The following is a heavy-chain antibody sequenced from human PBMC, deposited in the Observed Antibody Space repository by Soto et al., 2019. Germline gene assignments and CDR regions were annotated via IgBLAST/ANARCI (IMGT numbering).Heavy chain of an antibody. V-gene: IGHV1-2*04. CDR1: GYTFTGYY. CDR3: ARALRFLEWPPPGDYYYGTDV. CDR2: INPNSGGT. D-gene: IGHD3-3*01. J-gene: IGHJ6*02. Sequence: ASVKVSCKASGYTFTGYYMHWVRQAPGQGLEWMGWINPNSGGTNYAQKFQGWVTMTRDTSISTAYMELSRLRSDDTAVYYCARALRFLEWPPPGDYYYGTDVWGQGTTVTVSS.